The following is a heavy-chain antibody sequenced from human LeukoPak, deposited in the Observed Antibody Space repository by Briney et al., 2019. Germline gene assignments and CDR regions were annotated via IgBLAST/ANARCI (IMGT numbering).Heavy chain of an antibody. CDR3: ARETGAPHYFDY. Sequence: GASVSVSYTPSGYTFTAYYIHWVRQAPGQRREGMAWINPNGGGTNYSHKFQGRVAVTRDSSISTAYMELSGLTSDDTAVFYCARETGAPHYFDYWGQGTLVTVSS. J-gene: IGHJ4*02. CDR1: GYTFTAYY. D-gene: IGHD7-27*01. CDR2: INPNGGGT. V-gene: IGHV1-2*07.